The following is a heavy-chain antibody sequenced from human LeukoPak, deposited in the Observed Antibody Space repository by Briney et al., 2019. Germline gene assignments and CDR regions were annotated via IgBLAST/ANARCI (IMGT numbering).Heavy chain of an antibody. V-gene: IGHV3-64*01. J-gene: IGHJ5*02. CDR3: ARALGSSWYPGWFDP. Sequence: PGGSLRLSCAASGFTFNIYAMHWVRQAPGKGLEYVSAISSNGGSTYYANSVKGRFTISRDNSKNTLYLQMGSLRAEDMAVYYCARALGSSWYPGWFDPWGQGTLVPVSS. D-gene: IGHD6-13*01. CDR1: GFTFNIYA. CDR2: ISSNGGST.